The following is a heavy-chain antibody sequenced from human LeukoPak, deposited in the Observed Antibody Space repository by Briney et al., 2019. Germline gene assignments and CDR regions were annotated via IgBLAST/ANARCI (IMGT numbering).Heavy chain of an antibody. CDR2: IYSGGST. V-gene: IGHV3-66*01. CDR1: GFTVSSNF. D-gene: IGHD4-23*01. J-gene: IGHJ4*02. Sequence: GGSLRLSCAASGFTVSSNFMSWVRQAPGKGLEWVSVIYSGGSTYYADSVRGRFTISRDISKNTLFLQMNSLRAEDTAVYYCARDLTVYGGNPLYYFDYWGQGTLVAVSS. CDR3: ARDLTVYGGNPLYYFDY.